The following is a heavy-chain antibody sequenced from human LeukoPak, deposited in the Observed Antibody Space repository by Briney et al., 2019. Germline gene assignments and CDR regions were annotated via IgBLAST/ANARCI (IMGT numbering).Heavy chain of an antibody. D-gene: IGHD3-9*01. J-gene: IGHJ6*02. Sequence: PGGSLRLSCAASGFTFSSYSMNWVRQAPGKGLEWVSSISSSSSYMYYADSVKSRFTISRDNAKNSLYLQMNSLRAEDTAVYYCARDRREDYDILTGLGFSYYYGMDVWGQGTTVTVSS. CDR3: ARDRREDYDILTGLGFSYYYGMDV. CDR1: GFTFSSYS. CDR2: ISSSSSYM. V-gene: IGHV3-21*01.